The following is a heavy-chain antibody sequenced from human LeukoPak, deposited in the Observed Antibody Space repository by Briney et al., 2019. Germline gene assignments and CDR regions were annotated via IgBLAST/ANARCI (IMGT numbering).Heavy chain of an antibody. J-gene: IGHJ6*03. Sequence: SGGSLRLSCAVSGSTFSSYAMTWVRQAPGKGLEWVSGISGSGDGTYYADSVEGRFTISRDNSKNTLYLQMNSLRAEDTAVYYCAINQPNRIDYYDSRNRGRYYMDVWGKGTTVTISS. V-gene: IGHV3-23*01. D-gene: IGHD3-22*01. CDR3: AINQPNRIDYYDSRNRGRYYMDV. CDR1: GSTFSSYA. CDR2: ISGSGDGT.